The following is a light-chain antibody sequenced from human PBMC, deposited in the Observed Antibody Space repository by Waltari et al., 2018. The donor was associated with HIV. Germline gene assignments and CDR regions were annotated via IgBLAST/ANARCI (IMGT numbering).Light chain of an antibody. J-gene: IGLJ2*01. CDR2: DGS. V-gene: IGLV3-21*02. CDR3: QVWDSSSDHAI. Sequence: SYVLTQAPSVSVAPGQTARVTCGGNNIGDKNVHWYQQKPGQAPVSVVYDGSDRPSGIPERFSGSNSGNTATLTINRVEAGDEAVYYCQVWDSSSDHAIFGGGTKLTVL. CDR1: NIGDKN.